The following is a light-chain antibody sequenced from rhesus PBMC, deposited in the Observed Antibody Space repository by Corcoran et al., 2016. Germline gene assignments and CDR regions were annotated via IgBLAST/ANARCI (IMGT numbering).Light chain of an antibody. CDR1: QSVSSS. CDR2: GAS. J-gene: IGKJ2*01. CDR3: LQHSNWPHS. V-gene: IGKV3-24*01. Sequence: EIVMTQSPATLSLSPGERATLSCRASQSVSSSLAWYQQNPGQAPRRLIDGASSRATRSPDRFSGSGAGTDFTLTISSLEPEDVAVYYCLQHSNWPHSFGQGTKVEIK.